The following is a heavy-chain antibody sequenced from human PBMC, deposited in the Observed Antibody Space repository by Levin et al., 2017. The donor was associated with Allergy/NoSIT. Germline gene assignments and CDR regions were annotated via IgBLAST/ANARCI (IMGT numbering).Heavy chain of an antibody. V-gene: IGHV2-5*02. CDR1: GFSVTTNGVG. J-gene: IGHJ3*01. D-gene: IGHD1-26*01. Sequence: ESGPTLVKPTQTLTLTCTLSGFSVTTNGVGVAWIRQPPGKALEWLALIYWDDDKRYNLSLRSRLTISRDTSRGHVVLTLTNMGPVDTATYYCARAPYTTRNAFDVWGQGTFVTVSS. CDR3: ARAPYTTRNAFDV. CDR2: IYWDDDK.